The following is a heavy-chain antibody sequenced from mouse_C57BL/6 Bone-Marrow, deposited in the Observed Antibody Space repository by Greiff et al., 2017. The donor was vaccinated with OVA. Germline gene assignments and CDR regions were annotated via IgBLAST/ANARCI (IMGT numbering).Heavy chain of an antibody. V-gene: IGHV5-4*01. D-gene: IGHD3-2*02. Sequence: EVQGVESGGGLVKPGGSLKLSCAASGFTFSSYAMSWVRQTPEKRLEWVATISDGGSYTYYPDNVKGRFTISRDNAKNNLYLQMSHLKSEDTAMYYCARGSGYVFAYWGQGTLVTVSA. J-gene: IGHJ3*01. CDR3: ARGSGYVFAY. CDR2: ISDGGSYT. CDR1: GFTFSSYA.